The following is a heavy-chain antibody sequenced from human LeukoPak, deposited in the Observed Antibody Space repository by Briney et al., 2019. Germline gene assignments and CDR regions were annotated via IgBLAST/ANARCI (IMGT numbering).Heavy chain of an antibody. J-gene: IGHJ4*02. D-gene: IGHD3-22*01. V-gene: IGHV3-21*06. CDR3: ARRGYHDSSGYDF. CDR1: GFTFRSYA. CDR2: ISGRSDDI. Sequence: PGGSLRLSCAASGFTFRSYAMNWVRQAPGKGLEWVSSISGRSDDIYYADSVKGRFTISRDNAKNSVFLQMNNLRVEDTAIYYCARRGYHDSSGYDFWGQGAPVTVSS.